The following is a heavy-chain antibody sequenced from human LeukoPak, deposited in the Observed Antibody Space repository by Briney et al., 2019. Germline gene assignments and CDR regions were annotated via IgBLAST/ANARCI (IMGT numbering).Heavy chain of an antibody. CDR1: GFTFDDYA. CDR3: AKDMAAYYYASGNIDY. V-gene: IGHV3-43D*03. D-gene: IGHD3-10*01. J-gene: IGHJ4*02. CDR2: ISWDGGST. Sequence: PGGSLRLSCAPSGFTFDDYAMHWVRQAPGKGLEWVSLISWDGGSTYYADSVKGRFTISRDNSKNSLYLQMNSLRAEDTALYYCAKDMAAYYYASGNIDYWGQGTLVTVSS.